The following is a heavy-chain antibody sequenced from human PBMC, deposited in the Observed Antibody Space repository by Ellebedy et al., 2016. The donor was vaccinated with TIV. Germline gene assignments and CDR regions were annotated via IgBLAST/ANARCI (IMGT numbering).Heavy chain of an antibody. Sequence: SETLSLXCAVYGGSFSGYYWSWIRQPPGKGLEWIGEINHSGSTNYNPSLKSRVTISVDTSKNQFSLKLSSVTAADTAVYYCARDKRTYMDVWGKGTTVTVSS. D-gene: IGHD6-25*01. CDR2: INHSGST. CDR3: ARDKRTYMDV. V-gene: IGHV4-34*01. CDR1: GGSFSGYY. J-gene: IGHJ6*03.